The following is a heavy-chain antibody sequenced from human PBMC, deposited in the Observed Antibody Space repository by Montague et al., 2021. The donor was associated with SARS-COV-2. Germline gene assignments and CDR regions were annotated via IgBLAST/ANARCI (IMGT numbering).Heavy chain of an antibody. V-gene: IGHV4-31*03. CDR1: GGSISSGGYY. J-gene: IGHJ5*02. CDR2: IYYSGST. CDR3: ATARVVVPGAKNWFDP. Sequence: TLSLTCTVSGGSISSGGYYWSWIRQHPGKGLEWIGNIYYSGSTYYNPSLKSRLTISVDTSKNRFSLKLSSVTAADTAMYYCATARVVVPGAKNWFDPWGQGTLVTVSS. D-gene: IGHD2-2*01.